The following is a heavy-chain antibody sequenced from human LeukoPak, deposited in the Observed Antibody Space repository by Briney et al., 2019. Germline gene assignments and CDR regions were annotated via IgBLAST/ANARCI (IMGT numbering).Heavy chain of an antibody. CDR1: GGSISSSNW. J-gene: IGHJ3*02. CDR3: ARLVPAADAFDI. D-gene: IGHD2-2*01. Sequence: SGTLSLTCAVSGGSISSSNWWSWVRQPPGKGLEWIGEIYHSGSTYYNPSLKSRVTISVDRSKNQFSLKLSSVTAADTAVYYCARLVPAADAFDIWGQGTMVTVSS. V-gene: IGHV4-4*02. CDR2: IYHSGST.